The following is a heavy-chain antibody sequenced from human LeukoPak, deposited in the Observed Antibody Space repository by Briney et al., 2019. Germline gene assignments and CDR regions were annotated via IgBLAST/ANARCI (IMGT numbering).Heavy chain of an antibody. CDR1: GVTVSRDY. Sequence: GGSLRLSCAASGVTVSRDYMSWVRQAPGKGLEWVSVIYSDGKTYYADSVKGRFTISRHNSKNTLFLQMDSLRTEDTAIYYCANWMTFGGQGTLVTVSS. V-gene: IGHV3-53*04. J-gene: IGHJ4*02. CDR3: ANWMTF. D-gene: IGHD1-1*01. CDR2: IYSDGKT.